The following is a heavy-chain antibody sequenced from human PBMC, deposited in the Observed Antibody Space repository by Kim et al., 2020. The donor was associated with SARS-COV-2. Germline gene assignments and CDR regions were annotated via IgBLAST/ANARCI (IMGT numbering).Heavy chain of an antibody. Sequence: GGSLRLSCAVSGFTFSSYGMYWVRQAPGKGLEWVAVIWYDGSNKYYADSVKGRFTISRDNSKNTLYLQMNSLRAEDTAVYYCARDGSSSFYYYYMDVWGKGTTVTVSS. D-gene: IGHD6-13*01. V-gene: IGHV3-33*01. CDR2: IWYDGSNK. CDR3: ARDGSSSFYYYYMDV. J-gene: IGHJ6*03. CDR1: GFTFSSYG.